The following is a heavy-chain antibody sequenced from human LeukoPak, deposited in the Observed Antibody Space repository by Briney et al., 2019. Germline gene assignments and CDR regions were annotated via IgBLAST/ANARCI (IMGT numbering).Heavy chain of an antibody. J-gene: IGHJ4*02. CDR1: GFTSSSYA. D-gene: IGHD3-3*01. CDR3: AKEYDFWSGYQSLDY. CDR2: ISGSGGST. V-gene: IGHV3-23*01. Sequence: GGSLRLSCAASGFTSSSYAMGWVRQAPGKGLEWVSAISGSGGSTYYADSVKGRFTISRDNSKNTLYLQMNSLRAEDTAVYYCAKEYDFWSGYQSLDYWGQGTLVTVSS.